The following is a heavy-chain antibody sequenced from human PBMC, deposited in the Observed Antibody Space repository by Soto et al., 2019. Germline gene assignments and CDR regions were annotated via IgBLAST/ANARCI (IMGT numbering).Heavy chain of an antibody. CDR3: ARSPRSSPYFDY. CDR1: GYTLSNFW. CDR2: IYPGDSET. J-gene: IGHJ4*02. Sequence: GESLKISCQCSGYTLSNFWIAWVRQLPGQGLEWMGIIYPGDSETRYSPSFHGKVTISADRSIGTAYLQWSSLEASDSGFYFCARSPRSSPYFDYWGQGALVTVSS. V-gene: IGHV5-51*01. D-gene: IGHD6-13*01.